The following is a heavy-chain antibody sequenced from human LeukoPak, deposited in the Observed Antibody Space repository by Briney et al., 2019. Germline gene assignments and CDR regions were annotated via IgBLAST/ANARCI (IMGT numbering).Heavy chain of an antibody. Sequence: GSLRLSCEASEFAVTSSHMIWVRRAPGKGPEWVSVLYSGGSTNYADSVKSRFTISRDDSRNTLYLQMNSLRPEDTAVYHCAAGQTLWNYFDFWGQGTLVTVSS. J-gene: IGHJ4*02. CDR2: LYSGGST. V-gene: IGHV3-66*02. CDR1: EFAVTSSH. D-gene: IGHD3-10*01. CDR3: AAGQTLWNYFDF.